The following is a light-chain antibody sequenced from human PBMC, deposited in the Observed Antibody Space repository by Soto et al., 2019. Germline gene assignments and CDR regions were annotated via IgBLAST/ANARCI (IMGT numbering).Light chain of an antibody. CDR1: ENVRTF. J-gene: IGKJ1*01. V-gene: IGKV3-11*01. Sequence: EVVWTQSPATLSLSPGERATLSCRASENVRTFVDWYQQKPGQAPRLLIYGASNRATGIPARFSGSGSGTDFTLTISNLEPEDFAVYYCQQHSHWPPWTFGQGTRVEIQ. CDR2: GAS. CDR3: QQHSHWPPWT.